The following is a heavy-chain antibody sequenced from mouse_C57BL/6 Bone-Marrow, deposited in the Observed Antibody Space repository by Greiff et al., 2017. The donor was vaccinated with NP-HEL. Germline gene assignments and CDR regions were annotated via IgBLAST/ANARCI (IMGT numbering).Heavy chain of an antibody. CDR3: ARGFTTAPDV. Sequence: QVQLKESGPELVKPGASVKISCKASGYAFSSSWMNWVKQRPGKGLEWIGRIYPGDGDTNYNGKFKGKATLTADKSSSTAYMQLSSLTSEDSAVYFCARGFTTAPDVWGTGTTVTVSS. CDR2: IYPGDGDT. CDR1: GYAFSSSW. D-gene: IGHD1-2*01. J-gene: IGHJ1*03. V-gene: IGHV1-82*01.